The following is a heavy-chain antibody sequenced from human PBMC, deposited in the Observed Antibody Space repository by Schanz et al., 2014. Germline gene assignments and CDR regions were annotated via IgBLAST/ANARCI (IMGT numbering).Heavy chain of an antibody. CDR2: ISGSGGST. CDR1: GFSFTTYA. D-gene: IGHD3-10*01. J-gene: IGHJ3*02. Sequence: EVQLVESGGGLVQPGGSLRLSCASSGFSFTTYAMSWVRQAPGKGLEWVSSISGSGGSTYYADSVKGRFTISRDNSKNTLYLQMNSLRAEDTAVYYCAKGRFGELSAFDIWGQGTMXTVSS. V-gene: IGHV3-23*04. CDR3: AKGRFGELSAFDI.